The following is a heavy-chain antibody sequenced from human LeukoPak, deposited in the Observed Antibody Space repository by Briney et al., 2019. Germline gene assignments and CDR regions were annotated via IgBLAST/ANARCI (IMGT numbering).Heavy chain of an antibody. CDR2: IYYSGNT. V-gene: IGHV4-30-4*01. CDR1: GGSISSGDYY. D-gene: IGHD2-15*01. J-gene: IGHJ5*02. Sequence: SETLSLTCTVSGGSISSGDYYWSWIRQPPGKGLEWIGYIYYSGNTYYNPSLKSRVTISVDTSKNQFSLKLSSVTAADTAVYYCARGIVVVVAATVRNRWFDPWGQGTLVIVSS. CDR3: ARGIVVVVAATVRNRWFDP.